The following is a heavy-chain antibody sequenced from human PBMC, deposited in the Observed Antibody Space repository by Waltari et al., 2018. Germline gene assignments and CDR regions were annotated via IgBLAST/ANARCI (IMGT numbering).Heavy chain of an antibody. CDR1: GGSIRSYY. Sequence: QVQLQESGPGLVKPSETLSLTCTVPGGSIRSYYWSWIRQPPGKGLEWIGYYYYSGSTNYKPSLKSRVAISVDTSKNQFSLKRSSVTAADTAVYYCARHDFWSGYYGRRKNLYYYYGMDVWGQGTTVTVSS. V-gene: IGHV4-59*01. J-gene: IGHJ6*02. CDR3: ARHDFWSGYYGRRKNLYYYYGMDV. CDR2: YYYSGST. D-gene: IGHD3-3*01.